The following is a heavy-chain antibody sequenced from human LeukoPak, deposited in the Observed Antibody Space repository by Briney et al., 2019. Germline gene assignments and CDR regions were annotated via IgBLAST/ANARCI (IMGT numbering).Heavy chain of an antibody. D-gene: IGHD7-27*01. V-gene: IGHV4-39*01. CDR2: IYYSGST. CDR3: ASNLGMYYFDY. Sequence: SETLFLTCTVSGGSISSSSYYWGWIRQPPGKGLEWIGSIYYSGSTYYNPSLKSRVTISVDTSKNQFSLKLSSVTAADTAVYYCASNLGMYYFDYWGQGTLVTVSS. CDR1: GGSISSSSYY. J-gene: IGHJ4*02.